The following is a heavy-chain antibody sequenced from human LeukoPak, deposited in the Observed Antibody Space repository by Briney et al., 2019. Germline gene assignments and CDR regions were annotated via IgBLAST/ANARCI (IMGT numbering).Heavy chain of an antibody. D-gene: IGHD3-10*01. CDR1: GFTFSSYG. CDR2: ISGSGDST. V-gene: IGHV3-23*01. Sequence: GGSLRLSCAASGFTFSSYGMHWVRQAPGKGLKWVSEISGSGDSTYHAGSVHGQFTISRDNSKNTLYLQMNSLRADDTAVYYCALQGGDARIARFRGVVVHNFDYWGQGTLVTVSS. J-gene: IGHJ4*02. CDR3: ALQGGDARIARFRGVVVHNFDY.